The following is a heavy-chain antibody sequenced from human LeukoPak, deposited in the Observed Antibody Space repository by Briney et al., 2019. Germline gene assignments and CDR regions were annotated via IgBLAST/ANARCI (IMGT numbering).Heavy chain of an antibody. J-gene: IGHJ6*02. CDR2: IKSKTDGGTT. CDR1: GFTFSNAW. D-gene: IGHD1-26*01. Sequence: GGSLRLSCAASGFTFSNAWMSWVRQAPGEGLEWVGRIKSKTDGGTTDYAAPVKGRFTISRDDSKNTLYLQMNSLKTEDTAVYYCTTDLRWELQAYYGMDVWGQGTTVTVSS. V-gene: IGHV3-15*01. CDR3: TTDLRWELQAYYGMDV.